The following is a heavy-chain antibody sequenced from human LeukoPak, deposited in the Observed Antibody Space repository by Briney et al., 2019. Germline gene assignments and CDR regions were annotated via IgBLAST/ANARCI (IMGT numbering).Heavy chain of an antibody. CDR1: GGSFSGYY. CDR2: INHSGST. D-gene: IGHD2-21*01. J-gene: IGHJ4*02. V-gene: IGHV4-34*01. Sequence: PSETLSLTCAVYGGSFSGYYRSWIRQPPGKGLEWIGEINHSGSTNYNPSLKSRVTISVDTSKNQFSLKLSSVTAADTAVYYCASIGFDYWGQGTLVTVSS. CDR3: ASIGFDY.